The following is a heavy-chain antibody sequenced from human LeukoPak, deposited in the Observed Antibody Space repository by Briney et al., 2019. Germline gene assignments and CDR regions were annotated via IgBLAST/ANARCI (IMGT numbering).Heavy chain of an antibody. CDR2: ISGSGGNT. CDR3: AREGTYYYDSSGYFAGDYFDY. D-gene: IGHD3-22*01. V-gene: IGHV3-21*01. Sequence: GGSLRLSCAVSGFTFSSYWMHWVRQAPGKGLEWVSGISGSGGNTYYADSVKGRFTISRDNAKNSLYLQMNSLRAEDTAVYYCAREGTYYYDSSGYFAGDYFDYWGQGTLVTVSS. CDR1: GFTFSSYW. J-gene: IGHJ4*02.